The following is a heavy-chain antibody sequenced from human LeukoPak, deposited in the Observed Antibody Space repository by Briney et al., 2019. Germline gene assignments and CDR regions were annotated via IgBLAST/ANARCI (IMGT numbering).Heavy chain of an antibody. D-gene: IGHD3-9*01. CDR2: INPNSGGT. CDR1: GYTFTGYY. CDR3: AREGYFDWLLGGDYFDY. Sequence: ASVKVSCKASGYTFTGYYMHWVRQAPGQGLEWMGWINPNSGGTNYAQKFQGRVTMTRDTSISTAYMELSRLRSDDTAVYYCAREGYFDWLLGGDYFDYWGQGTLVTVSS. J-gene: IGHJ4*02. V-gene: IGHV1-2*02.